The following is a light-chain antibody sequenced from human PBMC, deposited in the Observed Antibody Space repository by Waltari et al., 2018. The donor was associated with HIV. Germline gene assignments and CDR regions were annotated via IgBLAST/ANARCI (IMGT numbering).Light chain of an antibody. CDR2: DAS. CDR3: QQYVNWPPYT. J-gene: IGKJ2*01. V-gene: IGKV3-15*01. CDR1: QSISSN. Sequence: EIVMMQSPATLSVSPGERVTLSCRASQSISSNLAWYQQKPGQGPRLLIYDASTRATDIPARFSGSGSGTEFTLTISSLQSEDFAIYYCQQYVNWPPYTFGQGTKLEIK.